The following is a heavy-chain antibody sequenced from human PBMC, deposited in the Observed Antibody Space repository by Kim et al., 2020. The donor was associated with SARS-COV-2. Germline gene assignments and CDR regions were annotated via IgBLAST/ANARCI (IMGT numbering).Heavy chain of an antibody. CDR3: ARVAARDLGLFHEDLDY. CDR2: ISNDGNRK. D-gene: IGHD2-21*01. Sequence: GGSLRLSCAGSGFTFKNYAIHWVRQIPGKGLEWVAIISNDGNRKYYTDSAKGRFTISRDNSKNTVYLQMSSLKGEDTAVYYCARVAARDLGLFHEDLDY. J-gene: IGHJ4*01. V-gene: IGHV3-30-3*01. CDR1: GFTFKNYA.